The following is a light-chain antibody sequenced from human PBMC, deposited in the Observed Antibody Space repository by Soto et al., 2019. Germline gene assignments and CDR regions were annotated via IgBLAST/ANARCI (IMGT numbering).Light chain of an antibody. V-gene: IGLV7-46*01. Sequence: QAVVTQEPSLTVSPGGTVTLTCGSSTGPVTSSHYPYWFQQKPGQAPRTLIYDTSNRYSWTPGRFSASLLGDKAALTLSGAQPEDEADYYCLLLYRGNRRVFGAGTKVTVL. CDR3: LLLYRGNRRV. CDR2: DTS. J-gene: IGLJ1*01. CDR1: TGPVTSSHY.